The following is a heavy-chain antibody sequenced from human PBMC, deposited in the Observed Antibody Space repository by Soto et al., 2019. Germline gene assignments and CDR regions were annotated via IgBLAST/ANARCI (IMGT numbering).Heavy chain of an antibody. CDR3: ARDRSNSPDYFDY. CDR1: GGSISSDDYY. D-gene: IGHD6-6*01. Sequence: SETLSLTCTVSGGSISSDDYYWSWIRQPPGKGLEWIGYIYYNGRTDYNPSLKSRVIISIDTSKNQFSLNLNSVSAADTAVYYCARDRSNSPDYFDYWGQVTLVTVSS. CDR2: IYYNGRT. V-gene: IGHV4-30-4*01. J-gene: IGHJ4*02.